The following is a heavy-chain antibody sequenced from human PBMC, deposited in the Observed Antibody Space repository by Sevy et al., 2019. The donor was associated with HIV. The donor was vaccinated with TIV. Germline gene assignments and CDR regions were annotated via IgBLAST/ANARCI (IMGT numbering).Heavy chain of an antibody. Sequence: ASLKVSCKASGGTFSSYAISWVRQAPGQGLEWMGGIIPIFGTANYAQKFQGRVTITADESTSTAYMELSSLRSEDTAVYYCASAVVVVAATLDYYYGMDVWGQGTTVTVSS. D-gene: IGHD2-15*01. CDR2: IIPIFGTA. CDR1: GGTFSSYA. J-gene: IGHJ6*02. CDR3: ASAVVVVAATLDYYYGMDV. V-gene: IGHV1-69*13.